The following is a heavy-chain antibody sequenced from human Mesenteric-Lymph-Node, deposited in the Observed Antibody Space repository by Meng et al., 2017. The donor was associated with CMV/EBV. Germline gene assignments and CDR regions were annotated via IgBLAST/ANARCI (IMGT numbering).Heavy chain of an antibody. V-gene: IGHV3-30*04. CDR3: TTDEPYYDFRSGYFLRDNVFEY. J-gene: IGHJ4*02. Sequence: YDIHWVRQAPGKGLVWVAVVSYDGTTQNYADSVKGRFTISRDNSKNTLYLQMNSLKIDDTAVYYCTTDEPYYDFRSGYFLRDNVFEYWGQGTLVTVSS. CDR2: VSYDGTTQ. CDR1: YD. D-gene: IGHD3-3*01.